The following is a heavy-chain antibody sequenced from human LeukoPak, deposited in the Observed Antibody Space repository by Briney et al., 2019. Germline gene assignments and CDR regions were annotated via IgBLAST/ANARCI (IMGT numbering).Heavy chain of an antibody. CDR3: ARTDSSGYYYAYYYYMDV. J-gene: IGHJ6*03. CDR1: GDSISSSNSY. Sequence: SETLSLTCTVSGDSISSSNSYWGWIRQPPGKGLEWIGSIYYSGNTYYNASLKGRVTISVDTSKNQFSLKLSSVTAADTAVYYCARTDSSGYYYAYYYYMDVWGKGTTVTVSS. V-gene: IGHV4-39*07. D-gene: IGHD3-22*01. CDR2: IYYSGNT.